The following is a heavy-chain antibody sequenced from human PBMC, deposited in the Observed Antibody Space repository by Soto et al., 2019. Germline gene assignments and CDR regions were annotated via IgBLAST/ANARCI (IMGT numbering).Heavy chain of an antibody. CDR1: VYTFTGYY. J-gene: IGHJ6*02. CDR3: ARVSPIFGVAYGMDV. V-gene: IGHV1-2*04. D-gene: IGHD3-3*01. Sequence: ASVKVSCKASVYTFTGYYMHWVRQAPRQGLEWMGWINPNSGGTNYAQKFQGWVTMTRDTSISTAYMELSRLRSDDTAVYYCARVSPIFGVAYGMDVWGQGTTVTVSS. CDR2: INPNSGGT.